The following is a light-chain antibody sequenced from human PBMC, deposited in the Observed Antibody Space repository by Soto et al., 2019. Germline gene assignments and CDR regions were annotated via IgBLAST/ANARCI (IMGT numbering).Light chain of an antibody. V-gene: IGKV3-20*01. CDR3: QQYGSSFAT. J-gene: IGKJ1*01. CDR1: QSVGSK. CDR2: GAS. Sequence: EIVLTQSPGTLSVYPGEIATLSCRASQSVGSKLAWYRQAPGQAPRLLIYGASTRATDTPARFSGSGAGTDFTLNISNVEPGDVAVYYCQQYGSSFATFGQGNPVE.